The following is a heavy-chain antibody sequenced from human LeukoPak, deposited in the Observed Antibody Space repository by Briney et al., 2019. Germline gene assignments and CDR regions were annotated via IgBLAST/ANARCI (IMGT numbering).Heavy chain of an antibody. V-gene: IGHV5-51*01. Sequence: GESLKISCKASGYSFTSYWIGWVRQMPGKGLEWMGIIYPADSDTRYSPSFQGQVTISADKSTSTAYLQWSSLKASDTAMYYCARRGACTYGHDDYWGQGTLVTVSS. CDR2: IYPADSDT. D-gene: IGHD3-10*01. J-gene: IGHJ4*02. CDR3: ARRGACTYGHDDY. CDR1: GYSFTSYW.